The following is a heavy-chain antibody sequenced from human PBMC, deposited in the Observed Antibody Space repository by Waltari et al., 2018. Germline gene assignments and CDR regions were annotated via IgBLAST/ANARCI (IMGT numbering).Heavy chain of an antibody. D-gene: IGHD3-22*01. J-gene: IGHJ4*02. CDR3: ARGTTYYYDSSGYLLFDY. CDR2: VYYSGST. CDR1: GGSISSSSYY. Sequence: QLQLQESGPGLVKPSETLSLPCTVSGGSISSSSYYWGWIRQPPGKGLEWIGSVYYSGSTYYNPSLKSRVTISVDTSKNQFSLKLSSVTAADTAVYYCARGTTYYYDSSGYLLFDYWGQGTLVTVSS. V-gene: IGHV4-39*01.